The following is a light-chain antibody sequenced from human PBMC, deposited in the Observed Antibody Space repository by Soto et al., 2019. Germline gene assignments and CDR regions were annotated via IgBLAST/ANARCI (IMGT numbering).Light chain of an antibody. CDR3: KSYDGSNTYV. CDR1: KNDIGVYDF. J-gene: IGLJ1*01. V-gene: IGLV2-8*01. Sequence: QSVLTQPPSASGTPGQSVTISCTGTKNDIGVYDFVSWYRHHPGKAPRLIIYEVVQRPSAVTDRSSGSKSGNTASLTVSGLQAAEEADYFCKSYDGSNTYVYGSGTTVTVL. CDR2: EVV.